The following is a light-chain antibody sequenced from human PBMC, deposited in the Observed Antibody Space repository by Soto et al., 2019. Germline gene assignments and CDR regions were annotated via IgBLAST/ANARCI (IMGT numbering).Light chain of an antibody. J-gene: IGKJ1*01. V-gene: IGKV1-39*01. CDR3: QQSYSPPWT. Sequence: DIQMTQSPSSLSASVGDRVTITCRASQSISTYLNWYQQKPGKAARVLMYDASSLQSGVPSRFSGSGSGTDFTLTITSLQPEYVATYYCQQSYSPPWTFGQGTKVDIK. CDR2: DAS. CDR1: QSISTY.